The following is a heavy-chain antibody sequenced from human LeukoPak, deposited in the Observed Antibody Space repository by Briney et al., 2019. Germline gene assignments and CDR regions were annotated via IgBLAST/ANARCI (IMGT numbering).Heavy chain of an antibody. V-gene: IGHV3-30*04. CDR1: GFTFSSYA. J-gene: IGHJ4*02. CDR3: ARGGSSSWGYFDY. CDR2: ISYDGSNK. D-gene: IGHD6-13*01. Sequence: QPGRSLRLSCAASGFTFSSYAMHWVRQAPGKGLEWVAVISYDGSNKYYADSVKGRFTISRDNSKNTLYLQMNSLRAEDTAVYYCARGGSSSWGYFDYWGQGTLITVSS.